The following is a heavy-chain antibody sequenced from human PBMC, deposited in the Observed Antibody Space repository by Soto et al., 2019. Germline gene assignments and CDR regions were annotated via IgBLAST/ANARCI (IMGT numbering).Heavy chain of an antibody. CDR1: GYTFTGYY. D-gene: IGHD3-3*01. CDR3: ARDRPRTSWLDP. Sequence: ASVKVSCKASGYTFTGYYMHWVRQAPGQGLEWMGWIIPNSGGTNYAQKFQGWVTMTADESMSTAYMELSSLRSEDTAVYYCARDRPRTSWLDPWGQGTLVTVSS. J-gene: IGHJ5*02. V-gene: IGHV1-2*04. CDR2: IIPNSGGT.